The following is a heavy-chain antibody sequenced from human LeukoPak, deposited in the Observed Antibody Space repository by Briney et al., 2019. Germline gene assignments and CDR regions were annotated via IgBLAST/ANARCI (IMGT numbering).Heavy chain of an antibody. CDR3: TRLGGDSPDLIIVPGANKLKWYDP. CDR1: GFSFSGST. CDR2: ITSKRDNYAT. Sequence: GGSLRLSCAASGFSFSGSTMHWVRQAPGKGLEWVGHITSKRDNYATVYAASVEGRFTISRDDSKSTTYLQMNSLKTEDTALYRCTRLGGDSPDLIIVPGANKLKWYDPWGQGTLVTVSS. D-gene: IGHD2-2*01. V-gene: IGHV3-73*01. J-gene: IGHJ5*02.